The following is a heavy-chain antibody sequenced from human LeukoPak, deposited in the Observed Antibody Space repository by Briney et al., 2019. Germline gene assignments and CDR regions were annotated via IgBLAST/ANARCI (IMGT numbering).Heavy chain of an antibody. CDR3: ARIYDSSGYPAFDI. J-gene: IGHJ3*02. D-gene: IGHD3-22*01. V-gene: IGHV4-59*01. Sequence: SETLSLTCTVSGGSISSYYWSRIRQPPGKGLEWIGYIYYSGSTNYNPSLKSRVTISVDTSKNQFSLKLSSVTAADTAVYYCARIYDSSGYPAFDIWGQGTMVTVSS. CDR1: GGSISSYY. CDR2: IYYSGST.